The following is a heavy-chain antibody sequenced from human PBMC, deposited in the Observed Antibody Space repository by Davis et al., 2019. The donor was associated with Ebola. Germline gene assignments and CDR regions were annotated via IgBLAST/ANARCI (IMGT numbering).Heavy chain of an antibody. V-gene: IGHV3-15*01. D-gene: IGHD3-22*01. CDR3: TTGWETYYYDSSGSPRYFDL. J-gene: IGHJ2*01. Sequence: GESLKISCAASGFTFSNAWMSWVRQAPGKGLEWVGRIKSKADGGTTDYAAPVKGRFTISRDDSKNTLYLQMNSLKTEDTAVYYCTTGWETYYYDSSGSPRYFDLWGRSTLVTVSS. CDR2: IKSKADGGTT. CDR1: GFTFSNAW.